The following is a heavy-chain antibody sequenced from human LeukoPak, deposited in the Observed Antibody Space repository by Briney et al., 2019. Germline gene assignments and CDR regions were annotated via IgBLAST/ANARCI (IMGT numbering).Heavy chain of an antibody. CDR2: VIPIFGTA. V-gene: IGHV1-69*13. CDR1: GGTFSSYA. J-gene: IGHJ6*03. D-gene: IGHD2-2*01. Sequence: ASVKVSCKASGGTFSSYAISWVRQAPRQGLEWMGGVIPIFGTANYAQKFQGRVTITADESTSTAYMELSSLRSEDTTVYHCASIHCSSTSCFGGLYYYFMDVWGKGTTVTVSS. CDR3: ASIHCSSTSCFGGLYYYFMDV.